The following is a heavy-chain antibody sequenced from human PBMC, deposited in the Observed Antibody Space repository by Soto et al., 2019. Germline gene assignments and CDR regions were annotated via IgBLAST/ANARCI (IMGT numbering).Heavy chain of an antibody. Sequence: ASVKVSCKTSGYTFTKFDVNWVRQVAGQGLEWMGWMSPNSENKGYAQKFQGRVSMTRDTSITTAYMELSGLRYEDTAVYYCVRGFGASWNPVGYNWFDFWGQGTLVTVSS. CDR3: VRGFGASWNPVGYNWFDF. J-gene: IGHJ5*01. CDR1: GYTFTKFD. V-gene: IGHV1-8*01. D-gene: IGHD1-1*01. CDR2: MSPNSENK.